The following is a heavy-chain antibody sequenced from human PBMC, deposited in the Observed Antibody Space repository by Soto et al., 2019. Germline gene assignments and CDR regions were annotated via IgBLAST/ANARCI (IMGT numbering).Heavy chain of an antibody. V-gene: IGHV1-46*03. Sequence: QVQLVQSGAEVKKPGASVKVSCKASGYTFTSDYMHWVRQPHGQGLEWMGTSNPSGGSTKYAQKFQGSVTLTRDTPASTVYVDPSSLRSEDPAVYYGASRAGYLCNYAMDVWGQGTTVTVSS. J-gene: IGHJ6*02. CDR1: GYTFTSDY. CDR3: ASRAGYLCNYAMDV. D-gene: IGHD5-12*01. CDR2: SNPSGGST.